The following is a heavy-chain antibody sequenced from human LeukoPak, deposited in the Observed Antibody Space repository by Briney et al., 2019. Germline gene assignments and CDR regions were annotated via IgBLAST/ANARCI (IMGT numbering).Heavy chain of an antibody. CDR2: ISSSGRTF. V-gene: IGHV3-48*03. CDR3: ARDSRGSSWFFDY. Sequence: GGSLRLSCAASGFTFSSFEMNWVRQAPGKGLEWVSYISSSGRTFYYADSVKGRFTISRDNGKNSLYLQMNSLRVEDTAVYYCARDSRGSSWFFDYWGQGALVTVSS. J-gene: IGHJ4*02. D-gene: IGHD6-13*01. CDR1: GFTFSSFE.